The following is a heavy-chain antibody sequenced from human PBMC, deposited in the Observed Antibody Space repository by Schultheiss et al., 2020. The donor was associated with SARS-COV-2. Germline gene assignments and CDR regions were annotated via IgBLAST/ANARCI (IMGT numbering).Heavy chain of an antibody. CDR1: GGSFGGYY. CDR3: ARRGFAWFFDL. Sequence: SETLSLTCAVYGGSFGGYYWSWIRQPPGKGLEWIGEINHSGTTNYNPSLKSRVTISVDTSKNQFSLKVTSLTAADTAMYYCARRGFAWFFDLWGRGTLVTVSS. V-gene: IGHV4-34*01. J-gene: IGHJ2*01. CDR2: INHSGTT.